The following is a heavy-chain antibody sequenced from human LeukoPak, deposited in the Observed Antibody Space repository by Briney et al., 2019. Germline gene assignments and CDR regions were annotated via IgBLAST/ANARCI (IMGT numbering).Heavy chain of an antibody. CDR1: GYTFTGYY. Sequence: GASVKVSCKASGYTFTGYYMHWVRQAPGQGLEWMGWINPNSGGTNYAQKLQRRVTMTRDTSISTAYMELSRLRSDDTAVYYCARGPVSYYYDSSPFDYWGQGTLVTVSS. D-gene: IGHD3-22*01. J-gene: IGHJ4*02. CDR3: ARGPVSYYYDSSPFDY. V-gene: IGHV1-2*02. CDR2: INPNSGGT.